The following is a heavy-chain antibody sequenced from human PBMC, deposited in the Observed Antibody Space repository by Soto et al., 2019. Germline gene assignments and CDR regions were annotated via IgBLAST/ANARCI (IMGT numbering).Heavy chain of an antibody. J-gene: IGHJ6*02. Sequence: QVQLVESGGGVVQPGRSLRLSCEASGFTFSSYGMHWVRQAPGKGLEWVAVIWYDGSNKYYAESVKGRFTIARDNSKNTLYLQMNSQRAEDTAVYYCARDTARAMVRIYYGMDVWGPGTTVTVSS. D-gene: IGHD3-10*01. CDR1: GFTFSSYG. CDR2: IWYDGSNK. V-gene: IGHV3-33*01. CDR3: ARDTARAMVRIYYGMDV.